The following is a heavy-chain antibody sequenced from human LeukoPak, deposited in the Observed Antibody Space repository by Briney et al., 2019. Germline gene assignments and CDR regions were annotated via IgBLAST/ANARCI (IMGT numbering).Heavy chain of an antibody. CDR3: ARDSPHSSNDFHY. Sequence: AGGSLRLSCAASGLTVRNNHMSWVRQAPGKGLVWVSRINSDGSSTRYADPVKGRFTISRDNAKNTLYLQMNSLRAEDTAVYYCARDSPHSSNDFHYWGQGTLVTVSS. V-gene: IGHV3-74*01. CDR2: INSDGSST. J-gene: IGHJ4*02. D-gene: IGHD6-13*01. CDR1: GLTVRNNH.